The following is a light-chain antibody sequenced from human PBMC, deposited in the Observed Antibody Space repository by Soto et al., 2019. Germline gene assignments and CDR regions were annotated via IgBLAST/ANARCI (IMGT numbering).Light chain of an antibody. J-gene: IGLJ2*01. V-gene: IGLV2-14*03. CDR1: SSDIGAYNF. Sequence: QSVLTQPASVSGSPGQSITISCTRTSSDIGAYNFVSWYQQHPGKAPKLMLYDVNIPPSGVSNRFSGSKAGNTASLTISGLQAVDEADYYCTSWTTSTTMIFGGGTKVTVL. CDR2: DVN. CDR3: TSWTTSTTMI.